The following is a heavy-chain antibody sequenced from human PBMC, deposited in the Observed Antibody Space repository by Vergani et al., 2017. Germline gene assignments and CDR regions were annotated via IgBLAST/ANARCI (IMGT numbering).Heavy chain of an antibody. CDR1: GGSISSGSYY. CDR3: ARGSRIAADYYYGMDV. J-gene: IGHJ6*02. V-gene: IGHV4-61*02. Sequence: QVQLQESGPGLVKPSQTLSLTCTVSGGSISSGSYYWSWIRQPAGKGLEWIGRIYTSGSTNYNPSLKSRVTISVDTSKNQFSLKLSSVTAADTAVYYCARGSRIAADYYYGMDVWGQGTTVTVSS. CDR2: IYTSGST. D-gene: IGHD6-25*01.